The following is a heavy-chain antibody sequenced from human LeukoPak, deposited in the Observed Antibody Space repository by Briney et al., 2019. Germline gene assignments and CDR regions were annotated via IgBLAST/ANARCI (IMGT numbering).Heavy chain of an antibody. D-gene: IGHD4-17*01. J-gene: IGHJ4*02. V-gene: IGHV3-20*04. Sequence: PGVSLTLSCAASGFLYDVYGMSWVRHAPGKGLECVSGINWYGGRTVYADSVKGRFTISRDNAKNSLYLQMNSLRAEDAALYYCARDYDYGDYPGYWGQGTLVTVSS. CDR1: GFLYDVYG. CDR2: INWYGGRT. CDR3: ARDYDYGDYPGY.